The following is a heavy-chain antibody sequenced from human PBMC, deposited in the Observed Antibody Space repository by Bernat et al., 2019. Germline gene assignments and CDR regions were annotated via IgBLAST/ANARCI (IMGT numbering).Heavy chain of an antibody. D-gene: IGHD6-13*01. J-gene: IGHJ4*02. Sequence: EVQLLESGGGLIQPGGSLRLSCAASGFTFSNYAMSWVRQAPGKGLEWVSLISASSDAIYYIDSVKGRFTISRDNSKNTLYLQMNSLRAEDTAVYHCARGLSSTWYDYWGQGILVTVSS. CDR2: ISASSDAI. V-gene: IGHV3-23*01. CDR3: ARGLSSTWYDY. CDR1: GFTFSNYA.